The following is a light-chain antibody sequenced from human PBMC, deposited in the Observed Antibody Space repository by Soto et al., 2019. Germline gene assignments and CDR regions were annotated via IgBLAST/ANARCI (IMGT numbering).Light chain of an antibody. CDR1: QNIHTS. CDR2: DST. Sequence: VLTQSPATLSLSPGETATLSCRASQNIHTSLAWYQQKPGQAPQLVVYDSTLRANGVPARFGGSRSGTEFTLTINNLEPEDFAVYYCQQRNVWPPITFGQGTRLE. CDR3: QQRNVWPPIT. J-gene: IGKJ5*01. V-gene: IGKV3-11*01.